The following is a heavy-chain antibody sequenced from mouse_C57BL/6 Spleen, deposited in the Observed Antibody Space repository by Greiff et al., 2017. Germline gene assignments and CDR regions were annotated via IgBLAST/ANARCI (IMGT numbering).Heavy chain of an antibody. CDR2: IWSDGST. CDR3: ARRGHYYGSSWGYFDV. D-gene: IGHD1-1*01. CDR1: GFSLPSYG. V-gene: IGHV2-6*03. Sequence: QVQLKESGPGLVAPSQSLSITCTVSGFSLPSYGVPWVRQPPGKGLAWLVVIWSDGSTPYTSALKSRLSIRKDNSKSQVFLKMKSLQTDDTAMYYCARRGHYYGSSWGYFDVWGTGTTVTVSS. J-gene: IGHJ1*03.